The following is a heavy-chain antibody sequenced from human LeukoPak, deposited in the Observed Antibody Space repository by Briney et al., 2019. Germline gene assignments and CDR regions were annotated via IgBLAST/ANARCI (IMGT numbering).Heavy chain of an antibody. V-gene: IGHV3-11*01. CDR3: ARALRSYYYDSSGYYPDY. CDR1: GFTFSGYY. CDR2: ISSSGSTI. J-gene: IGHJ4*02. D-gene: IGHD3-22*01. Sequence: GGSLRLSCAASGFTFSGYYMSWIRQAPGKGLEWVSYISSSGSTIYYADSVKGRFTISRDNAKNSLYLQMNSLRAEDTAVYYCARALRSYYYDSSGYYPDYWGQGTLVTVSS.